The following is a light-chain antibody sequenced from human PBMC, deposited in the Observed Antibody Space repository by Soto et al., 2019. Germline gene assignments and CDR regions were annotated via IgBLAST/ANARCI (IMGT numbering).Light chain of an antibody. V-gene: IGLV3-21*04. J-gene: IGLJ3*02. CDR1: NIGSKS. Sequence: SYELTQPPSVSVAPGKTARITCGGNNIGSKSVHWYQQKQGQAPVLVIYYDSDRPSGIPERFSGSNSGNTATLTISRVEAGDEADDYCQVWDSSSDPWVFGGGTQLTVL. CDR2: YDS. CDR3: QVWDSSSDPWV.